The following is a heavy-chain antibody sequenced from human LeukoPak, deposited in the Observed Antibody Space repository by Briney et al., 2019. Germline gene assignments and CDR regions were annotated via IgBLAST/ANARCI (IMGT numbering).Heavy chain of an antibody. CDR2: IYNDGST. J-gene: IGHJ5*02. Sequence: GGSLRLSCAASGLTVSSSYMSWVRQAPGKGLEWVSIIYNDGSTYYADSMKGRFTISRDNSKNTLYLQVNSLRAEDTAMYYCAKGPEWVYGFSGWFDPWGQGTLVTVSS. D-gene: IGHD3-3*01. V-gene: IGHV3-53*01. CDR3: AKGPEWVYGFSGWFDP. CDR1: GLTVSSSY.